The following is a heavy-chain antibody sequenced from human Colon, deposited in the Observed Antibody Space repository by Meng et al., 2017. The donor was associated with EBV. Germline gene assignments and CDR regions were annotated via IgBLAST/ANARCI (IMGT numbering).Heavy chain of an antibody. D-gene: IGHD1-26*01. CDR3: ARVEVGITSGDY. CDR2: IIPILGIA. V-gene: IGHV1-69*10. J-gene: IGHJ4*02. CDR1: GGTFSSYA. Sequence: QVQLVQAGAEVKKPGSSVNVACKAAGGTFSSYAISGVRQAPGQGLEWMGGIIPILGIANYAQKLQGRVTITADKSTSTAYMELSSLRSDDTAVYYCARVEVGITSGDYWGQGTLVTVSS.